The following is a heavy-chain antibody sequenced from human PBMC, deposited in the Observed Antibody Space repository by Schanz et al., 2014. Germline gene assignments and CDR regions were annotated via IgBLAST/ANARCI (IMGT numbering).Heavy chain of an antibody. Sequence: VQLVESGGGVVQPGGSLRLSCAASGFSFSTYAMHWVRQAPGKGLEWVAVISYGGSDKYYTDSVKGHFTISRDDSKNTLYLQMNSLRAEDTAIYYCARDGRKYSSGTLDYFDNWGQGTLVTVSS. V-gene: IGHV3-30*04. J-gene: IGHJ4*02. CDR2: ISYGGSDK. CDR3: ARDGRKYSSGTLDYFDN. CDR1: GFSFSTYA. D-gene: IGHD6-25*01.